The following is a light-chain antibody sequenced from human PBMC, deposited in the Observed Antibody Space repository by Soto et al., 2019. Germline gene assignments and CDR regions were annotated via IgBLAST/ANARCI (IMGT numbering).Light chain of an antibody. V-gene: IGLV2-11*01. CDR3: CSYAGNSWV. CDR1: SSDVGGYNY. CDR2: DVT. J-gene: IGLJ1*01. Sequence: QSVLTQPRSVSGSPGQSVTISCIGTSSDVGGYNYVSWYQQHSGKPPKVMIFDVTKRPSGVPDRLSGSKSGNTASLTISGLQAEDEADYYCCSYAGNSWVFGIGTKVTVL.